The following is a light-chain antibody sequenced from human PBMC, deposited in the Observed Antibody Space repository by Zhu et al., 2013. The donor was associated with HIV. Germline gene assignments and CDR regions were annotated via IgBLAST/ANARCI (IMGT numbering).Light chain of an antibody. CDR3: QQYRSSPLT. CDR1: HTLSQNN. Sequence: EIVLTQSPGTLSLSPGERVSLSCRASHTLSQNNLAWYQQKVGLAPRLLIFGASSRATGIPDKFSGSGSGTDFTLTISRLEPEDFAVYYCQQYRSSPLTFGGGTKVEIK. CDR2: GAS. J-gene: IGKJ4*01. V-gene: IGKV3-20*01.